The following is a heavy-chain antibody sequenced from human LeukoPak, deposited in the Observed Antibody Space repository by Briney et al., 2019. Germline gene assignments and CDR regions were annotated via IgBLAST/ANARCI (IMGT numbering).Heavy chain of an antibody. CDR2: ISGSGGST. J-gene: IGHJ4*02. CDR3: TTVVPSYGDYVGGGYFDY. V-gene: IGHV3-23*01. CDR1: GFTFSSYA. D-gene: IGHD4-17*01. Sequence: GGSLRLSCAASGFTFSSYAMSWVRQAPGKGLEWVSAISGSGGSTYYADSVKGRFTISRDNSKNTLYLQMNSLRAEDTAVYYCTTVVPSYGDYVGGGYFDYWGQGTLVTVSS.